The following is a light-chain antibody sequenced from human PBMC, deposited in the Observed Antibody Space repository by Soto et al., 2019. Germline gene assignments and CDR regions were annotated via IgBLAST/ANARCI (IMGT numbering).Light chain of an antibody. CDR2: GAS. Sequence: EIVMTHSPATLSVSPGKRATLSCRASQSVSSNLAWYQQKPGQAPRLLIYGASSRATGIPDRFSGSGSGTDFTLTISRLEPEDFAVYYCQQYGSSPPWTFGQGTKVDI. CDR1: QSVSSN. CDR3: QQYGSSPPWT. J-gene: IGKJ1*01. V-gene: IGKV3-20*01.